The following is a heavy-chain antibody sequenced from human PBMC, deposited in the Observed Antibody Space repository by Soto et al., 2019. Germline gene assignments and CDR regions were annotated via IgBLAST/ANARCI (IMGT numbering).Heavy chain of an antibody. Sequence: ASVKVSCKASGYTFIGYYIHWVRQAPGQGLEWMGWINPNSGGTNHAQRFQGWVTMTRDRSISTAYMELSRLKSDDTAVYYCARVGGGLASLGYYGMDVWGQGTTVTVSS. CDR2: INPNSGGT. V-gene: IGHV1-2*04. J-gene: IGHJ6*02. CDR3: ARVGGGLASLGYYGMDV. CDR1: GYTFIGYY. D-gene: IGHD3-10*01.